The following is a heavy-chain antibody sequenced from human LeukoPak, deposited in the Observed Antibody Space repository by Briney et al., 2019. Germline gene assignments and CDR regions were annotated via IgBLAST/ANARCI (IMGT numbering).Heavy chain of an antibody. J-gene: IGHJ3*01. CDR1: GFTFSDSG. CDR2: ISFSGANS. D-gene: IGHD5-24*01. V-gene: IGHV3-23*01. CDR3: ARDIQLST. Sequence: GGSLRLSCAASGFTFSDSGMTWVRQAPGKGLDWASLISFSGANSYYADSVKGRFTISRDNSKDTLFLQMNSLRAEDTAIYYCARDIQLSTWGLGTMVTVSS.